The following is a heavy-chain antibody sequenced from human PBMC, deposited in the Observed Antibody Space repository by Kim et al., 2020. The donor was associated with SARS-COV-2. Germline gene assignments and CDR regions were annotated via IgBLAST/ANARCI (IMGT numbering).Heavy chain of an antibody. Sequence: SETLSLTCTVSGGSISSGGYYWSWIRQHPGKGLEWIGYIYYSGSTYYNPSLKSRVTISVDTSKNQFSLKLSSVTAADTAVYYCAREAYCSGGSCHYYYCGMDVWGQGTTVTVSS. CDR3: AREAYCSGGSCHYYYCGMDV. CDR1: GGSISSGGYY. V-gene: IGHV4-31*03. J-gene: IGHJ6*02. D-gene: IGHD2-15*01. CDR2: IYYSGST.